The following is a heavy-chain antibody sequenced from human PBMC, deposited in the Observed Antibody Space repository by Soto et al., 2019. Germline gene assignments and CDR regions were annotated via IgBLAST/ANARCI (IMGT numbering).Heavy chain of an antibody. D-gene: IGHD6-13*01. Sequence: GGSLRLSCAASGFTFSSYAMHWVRQAPGKGLEWVSGISWNSGNIGYADSVKGRFTISRDNAKNTLYLQMNSLRAEDTALYYCARCIAAAGVPYYFDYWGQGTLVTVSS. CDR2: ISWNSGNI. V-gene: IGHV3-9*01. CDR1: GFTFSSYA. J-gene: IGHJ4*02. CDR3: ARCIAAAGVPYYFDY.